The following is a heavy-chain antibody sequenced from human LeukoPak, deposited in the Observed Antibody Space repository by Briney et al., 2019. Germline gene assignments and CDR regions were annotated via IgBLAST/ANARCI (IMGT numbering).Heavy chain of an antibody. J-gene: IGHJ6*04. CDR3: ARYCSSTSCYLNGMDV. Sequence: SETLSLTCTVSGVSISSYYWSWIRQPPGKGLEWVGYIYYSGSTNYNPSLKSRVTISVDTSKNQFSLKLSSVTAADTAVYYCARYCSSTSCYLNGMDVWGKGTTVTVSS. V-gene: IGHV4-59*01. CDR2: IYYSGST. CDR1: GVSISSYY. D-gene: IGHD2-2*01.